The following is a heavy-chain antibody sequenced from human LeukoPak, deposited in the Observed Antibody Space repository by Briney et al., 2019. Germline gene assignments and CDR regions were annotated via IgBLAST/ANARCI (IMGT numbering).Heavy chain of an antibody. D-gene: IGHD3-10*01. CDR1: GGSISSSSYY. CDR2: IYYSGST. Sequence: SETLSLTCTVSGGSISSSSYYWGWIRQPPGKGLEWIGSIYYSGSTYYNPSLKSRVTISVDTSKNQFSLKLSSVTAADTAVYHCASVYGSGSYLVHWGQGTLVTVSS. J-gene: IGHJ4*02. CDR3: ASVYGSGSYLVH. V-gene: IGHV4-39*07.